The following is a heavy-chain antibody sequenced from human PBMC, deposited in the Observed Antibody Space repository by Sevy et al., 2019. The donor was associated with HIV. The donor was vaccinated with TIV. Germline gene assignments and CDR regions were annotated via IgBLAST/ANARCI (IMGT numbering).Heavy chain of an antibody. CDR3: ARGDHYYDSSGKRTGAFDI. D-gene: IGHD3-22*01. V-gene: IGHV1-69*04. Sequence: ASVKVSCKASGGTFSSYAISWVRQAPGQGLEWMGRIIPILGIANYAQKFQGRVTITADKSTSTAYMELSSLRSEDTAVYYCARGDHYYDSSGKRTGAFDIWGQGTMVTVSS. J-gene: IGHJ3*02. CDR1: GGTFSSYA. CDR2: IIPILGIA.